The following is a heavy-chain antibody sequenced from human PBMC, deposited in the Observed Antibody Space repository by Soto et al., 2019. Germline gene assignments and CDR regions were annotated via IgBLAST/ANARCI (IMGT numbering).Heavy chain of an antibody. J-gene: IGHJ6*02. CDR3: ARGCYGAGSSYYGMDV. D-gene: IGHD3-10*01. CDR2: IIPIFGTA. CDR1: GGTFSSYA. V-gene: IGHV1-69*13. Sequence: SVKVSCKASGGTFSSYAISWVRQAPGQGLEWMGGIIPIFGTANYAQKFQGRVTITADESTSTAYMELSSLRSEDTAVYYCARGCYGAGSSYYGMDVWGQGTTVTVSS.